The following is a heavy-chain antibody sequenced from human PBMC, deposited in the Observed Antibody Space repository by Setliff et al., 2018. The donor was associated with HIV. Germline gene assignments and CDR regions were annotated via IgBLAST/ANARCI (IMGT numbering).Heavy chain of an antibody. CDR2: ISAYNGDT. D-gene: IGHD6-19*01. CDR1: GFTFNHYG. V-gene: IGHV1-18*01. CDR3: ARDPSNTSGWLPYYDY. J-gene: IGHJ4*02. Sequence: ASVKVSCKTSGFTFNHYGITWVRQAPGQGLEWMGWISAYNGDTKYSQTFQGRVSMTTDTSTATAFMELRSLRSDDTAVYYCARDPSNTSGWLPYYDYWGQGTLVTVSS.